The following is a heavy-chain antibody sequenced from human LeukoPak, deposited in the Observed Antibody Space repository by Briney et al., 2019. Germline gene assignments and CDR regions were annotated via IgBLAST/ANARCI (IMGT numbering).Heavy chain of an antibody. CDR3: ARDSLGYCSSTSCPGWFDP. D-gene: IGHD2-2*01. CDR1: GGTFSSYA. CDR2: VIPIFGTA. J-gene: IGHJ5*02. V-gene: IGHV1-69*13. Sequence: SVKVSCKASGGTFSSYAISWVRQAPGQGLEWMGGVIPIFGTANYAQKFQGRVTITADESTSTAYMELSSLRSEDTAVYYCARDSLGYCSSTSCPGWFDPWGQGTLVTVSS.